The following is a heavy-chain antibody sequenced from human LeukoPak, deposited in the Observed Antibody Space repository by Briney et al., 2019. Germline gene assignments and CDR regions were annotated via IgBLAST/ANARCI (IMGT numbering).Heavy chain of an antibody. CDR1: GVSFSNYG. Sequence: GGSLRLSCAASGVSFSNYGMHCVRQAPGKGLEWVAFIQYDGLNKYYADSVKGRSTISRDNSRDTLYLQMNSLRPEDTAIYYCASGRPYYYFDFWGQGTLVTVSS. CDR3: ASGRPYYYFDF. V-gene: IGHV3-30*02. J-gene: IGHJ4*02. D-gene: IGHD6-6*01. CDR2: IQYDGLNK.